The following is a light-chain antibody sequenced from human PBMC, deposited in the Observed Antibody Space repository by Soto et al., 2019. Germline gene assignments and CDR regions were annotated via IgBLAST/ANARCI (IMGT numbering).Light chain of an antibody. V-gene: IGLV2-14*01. CDR2: EVS. CDR3: SSYTSSSTRV. J-gene: IGLJ3*02. Sequence: QSALTQPASVSGSPGQSITISCTGTSSDVGGYNYVSWYQQHPGKAPKLMIYEVSNRPSGVSNRFSASKSHNTASLTISGLQAEDEADYYCSSYTSSSTRVFGGGTKLTVL. CDR1: SSDVGGYNY.